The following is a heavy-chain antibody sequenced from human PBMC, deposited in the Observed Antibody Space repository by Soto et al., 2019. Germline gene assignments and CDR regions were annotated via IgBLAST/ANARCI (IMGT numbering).Heavy chain of an antibody. Sequence: QVQLVESGGGVVQPGRSLRLSCAASGFTFSSYGMHWVRQAPGKGLEWVAVISYDGSNKYYADSVKGRFTISRDNSKNTLYLQMNSLRAEDTAVYYCAKKMTLNWFDPWGQGTLVTVSS. CDR1: GFTFSSYG. V-gene: IGHV3-30*18. CDR2: ISYDGSNK. J-gene: IGHJ5*02. CDR3: AKKMTLNWFDP.